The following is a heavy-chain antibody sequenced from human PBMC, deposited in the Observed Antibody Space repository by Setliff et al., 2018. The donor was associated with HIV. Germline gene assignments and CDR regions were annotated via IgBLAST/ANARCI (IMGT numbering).Heavy chain of an antibody. J-gene: IGHJ1*01. CDR3: AKAFGGYPNPIEYPQH. CDR1: RFIFSNYW. D-gene: IGHD3-16*01. Sequence: LRLSCAASRFIFSNYWMSWVRQAPGKGLEWVSLIYADGAFTYYADSVEGRFTISRDNSRNRLYLQMNSLRAEDTAVYFCAKAFGGYPNPIEYPQHWGHGTLVTVSS. CDR2: IYADGAFT. V-gene: IGHV3-23*03.